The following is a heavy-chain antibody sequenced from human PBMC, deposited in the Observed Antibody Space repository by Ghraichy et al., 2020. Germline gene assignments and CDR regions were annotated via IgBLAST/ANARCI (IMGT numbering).Heavy chain of an antibody. CDR2: INHSGST. J-gene: IGHJ5*02. V-gene: IGHV4-34*01. CDR3: ARGDSGYYRLDWFDP. CDR1: GGSFSGYY. D-gene: IGHD2-15*01. Sequence: SETLSLTCAVYGGSFSGYYWSWIRQPPGKGLEWIGEINHSGSTNYNPSLKSRVTISVDTSKNQFSLKLSSVTAADTAVYYCARGDSGYYRLDWFDPWGQGTLVTVSS.